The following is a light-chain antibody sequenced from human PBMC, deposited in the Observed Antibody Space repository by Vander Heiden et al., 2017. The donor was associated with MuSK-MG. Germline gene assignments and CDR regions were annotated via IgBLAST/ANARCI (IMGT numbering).Light chain of an antibody. CDR3: LQSDSTPYT. J-gene: IGKJ2*01. V-gene: IGKV1-39*01. CDR1: QSISSY. Sequence: DIQMTQSPSSLSASVGDRVTITCRASQSISSYLNWYQQKPGKAPKLLIYAASSLQSGVPSRFSGSGSGTDFTLTISRLQPEDFTTYYCLQSDSTPYTFGQWAKLEIK. CDR2: AAS.